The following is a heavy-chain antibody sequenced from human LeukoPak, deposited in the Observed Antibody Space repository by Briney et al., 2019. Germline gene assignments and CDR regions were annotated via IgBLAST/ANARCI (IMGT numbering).Heavy chain of an antibody. CDR2: IWYDGSNK. V-gene: IGHV3-33*01. D-gene: IGHD2-15*01. CDR3: ARDGDITPTDV. Sequence: GRSLRLSCAASGFTFSSFGMHWVRQAPGKGLEWVAVIWYDGSNKYYADSVKGRFTISRDNSKNTLYLQTNSLRAEDTAVYYCARDGDITPTDVWGQGTTVTVSS. J-gene: IGHJ6*02. CDR1: GFTFSSFG.